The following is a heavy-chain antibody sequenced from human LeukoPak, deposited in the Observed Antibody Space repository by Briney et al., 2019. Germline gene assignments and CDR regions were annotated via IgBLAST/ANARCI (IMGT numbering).Heavy chain of an antibody. Sequence: PSETLSLTCTVSGGSTSTYYWSWIRQPAGKGLEWIGSIYHSGSTYYNPSLKSRITISVDTSKNQFSLKLTSVTAADTAVYYCASSVVAAGTLGAYFDYWGQGTLVTVSS. CDR1: GGSTSTYY. CDR2: IYHSGST. J-gene: IGHJ4*02. CDR3: ASSVVAAGTLGAYFDY. D-gene: IGHD2-2*01. V-gene: IGHV4-4*07.